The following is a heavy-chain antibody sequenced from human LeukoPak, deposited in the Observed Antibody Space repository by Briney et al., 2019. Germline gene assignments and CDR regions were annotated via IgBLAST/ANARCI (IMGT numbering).Heavy chain of an antibody. CDR1: GGSISSYY. Sequence: SETLSLTCTVSGGSISSYYWSWIRQPAGKGLEWIGRIYTSGSTNYNPSLKSRVTMSVDTSMNQFSLKLSSVTAADTAVYYCARSPIAAAGPEGAFDIWGQGTMVTVSS. CDR2: IYTSGST. D-gene: IGHD6-13*01. V-gene: IGHV4-4*07. CDR3: ARSPIAAAGPEGAFDI. J-gene: IGHJ3*02.